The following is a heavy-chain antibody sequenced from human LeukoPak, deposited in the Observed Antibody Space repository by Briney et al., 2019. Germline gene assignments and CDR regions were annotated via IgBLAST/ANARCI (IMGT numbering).Heavy chain of an antibody. CDR1: GFTFSNYE. D-gene: IGHD5-24*01. CDR3: ARDLWLQHNHYMDV. CDR2: ISTSSSYI. J-gene: IGHJ6*03. V-gene: IGHV3-21*01. Sequence: GGSLRLSCAASGFTFSNYEMHWVRQAPGKGLEWVSFISTSSSYIYYTDSVKGRFTISRDNAKNSLYLQMNSLGADDTAVYYCARDLWLQHNHYMDVWGKGTTVTVSS.